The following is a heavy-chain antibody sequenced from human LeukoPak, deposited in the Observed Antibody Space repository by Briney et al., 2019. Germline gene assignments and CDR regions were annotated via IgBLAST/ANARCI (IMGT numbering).Heavy chain of an antibody. CDR1: GGTFSSYA. J-gene: IGHJ3*02. Sequence: ASVKVSCKASGGTFSSYAISWVRQAPGQGLEWMGGIIPIFGTANYAQKFQGRVTITADESTSTAYMELSSLRSEDTAVYYCARAIVGANTYAFDIWGQGTMVTVSS. CDR2: IIPIFGTA. CDR3: ARAIVGANTYAFDI. D-gene: IGHD1-26*01. V-gene: IGHV1-69*01.